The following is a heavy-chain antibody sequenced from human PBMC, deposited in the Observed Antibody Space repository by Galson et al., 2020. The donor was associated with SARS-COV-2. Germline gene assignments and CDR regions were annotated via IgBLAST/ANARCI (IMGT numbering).Heavy chain of an antibody. Sequence: ASVKVSCKASGYTFTSYYMHWVRQAPGQGLEWMGIINPSDGSTSYAQKFQGRVTMTRDTSTSTVYMELSSLRSEDTAVYYCARDLTVTTSVYDDYDGMDCWGQGTTVTVSS. D-gene: IGHD4-17*01. CDR1: GYTFTSYY. J-gene: IGHJ6*02. CDR2: INPSDGST. CDR3: ARDLTVTTSVYDDYDGMDC. V-gene: IGHV1-46*03.